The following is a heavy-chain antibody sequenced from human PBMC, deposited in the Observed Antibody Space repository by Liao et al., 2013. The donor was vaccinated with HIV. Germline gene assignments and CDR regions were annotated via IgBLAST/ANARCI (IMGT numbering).Heavy chain of an antibody. J-gene: IGHJ2*01. D-gene: IGHD3-22*01. Sequence: QVHLQESGPGLVKPSETLSLTCNVSGASITGFYWSWIRQSPGKGLEWLGYVYSTGSTNYNPSLKTRLILSVDTSRNQFSLKLHSVTASDTAVYYCARDPRYSDSSGSYWHFDLWGRGTLVTVSS. CDR1: GASITGFY. CDR3: ARDPRYSDSSGSYWHFDL. V-gene: IGHV4-59*01. CDR2: VYSTGST.